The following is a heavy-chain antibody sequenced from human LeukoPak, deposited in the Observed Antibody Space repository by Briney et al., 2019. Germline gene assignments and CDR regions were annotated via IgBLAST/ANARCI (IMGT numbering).Heavy chain of an antibody. D-gene: IGHD2-2*01. CDR1: GFTFSSCA. V-gene: IGHV3-30*04. CDR2: ISYDGSNK. J-gene: IGHJ4*02. Sequence: GRSPRLSCAASGFTFSSCAMHWVRQAPGKGLEWVAVISYDGSNKYYADSVKGRFTISRDNSKNTLYLQMNSLRAEDTAVYYYARVRCSSTSCYGTLDYWGQGTLVTVSS. CDR3: ARVRCSSTSCYGTLDY.